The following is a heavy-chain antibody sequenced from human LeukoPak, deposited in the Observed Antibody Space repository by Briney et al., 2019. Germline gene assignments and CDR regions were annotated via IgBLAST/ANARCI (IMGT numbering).Heavy chain of an antibody. Sequence: PGGSLRLSCAASGFTFSSYAMSWVRQAPGKGLEWVSAISGSGGSTYYADSVKGRFTISRDNSKNTLYLQMNSLRAEDTAVYYCAKDVDYGSGSYSVYWGQGTLVTVSS. CDR2: ISGSGGST. CDR1: GFTFSSYA. CDR3: AKDVDYGSGSYSVY. V-gene: IGHV3-23*01. D-gene: IGHD3-10*01. J-gene: IGHJ4*02.